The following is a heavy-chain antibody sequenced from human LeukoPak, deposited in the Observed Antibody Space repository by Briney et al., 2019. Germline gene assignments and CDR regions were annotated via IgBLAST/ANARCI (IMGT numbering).Heavy chain of an antibody. CDR2: INHSGST. CDR1: GGSFSGYY. Sequence: SETLSLTCAVYGGSFSGYYWSWLRQPPGKGLEWIGEINHSGSTNYNPSLKSRVTISVDTSKNQFSLKLSSVTAADTAVYYCARGTQYYDFWSGPTSYFDYWGQGTLVTVSS. D-gene: IGHD3-3*01. V-gene: IGHV4-34*01. J-gene: IGHJ4*02. CDR3: ARGTQYYDFWSGPTSYFDY.